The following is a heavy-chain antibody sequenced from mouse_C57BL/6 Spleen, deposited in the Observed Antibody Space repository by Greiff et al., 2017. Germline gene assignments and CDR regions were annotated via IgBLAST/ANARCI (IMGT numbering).Heavy chain of an antibody. CDR2: IYPSDSET. V-gene: IGHV1-61*01. J-gene: IGHJ2*01. D-gene: IGHD1-1*01. CDR1: GYTFTSYW. CDR3: ARGDYYGSKNY. Sequence: VQLQQPGAELVRPGSSVKLSCKASGYTFTSYWMDWVKQRPGQGLEWIGNIYPSDSETHYNQKFKDKAKLTVDKSSSTAYMQLSSLTSEDSAVYYCARGDYYGSKNYWGQGTTLTVSS.